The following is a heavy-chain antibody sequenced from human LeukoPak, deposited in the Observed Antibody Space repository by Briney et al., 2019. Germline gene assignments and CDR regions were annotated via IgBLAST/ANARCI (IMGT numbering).Heavy chain of an antibody. CDR1: GGSISSYY. J-gene: IGHJ4*02. CDR3: ARRNVYSSSWDYFDY. CDR2: IHYSGST. V-gene: IGHV4-59*08. D-gene: IGHD6-13*01. Sequence: PSETLSLTCTVSGGSISSYYWSWIRQPPGKGLEWIGYIHYSGSTNYNPSLKSRVTISVDTSKNQFSLKLSSVTAADTAVYYCARRNVYSSSWDYFDYWGQGTLVTVSS.